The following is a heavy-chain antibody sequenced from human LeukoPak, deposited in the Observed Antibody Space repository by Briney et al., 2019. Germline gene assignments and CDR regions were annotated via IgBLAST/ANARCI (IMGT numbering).Heavy chain of an antibody. CDR3: ATAPILRGEGGEHYKYGMDV. D-gene: IGHD2-2*02. V-gene: IGHV4-59*12. Sequence: SETLSLTCSVSGDSISNIYCNWIRQPPGKGLEWIGYIHYSGSTNHNPSLKSRVTISADTFKNHFSLKLTSVTAADTAVYYCATAPILRGEGGEHYKYGMDVWGQGTTVIVSS. CDR2: IHYSGST. CDR1: GDSISNIY. J-gene: IGHJ6*02.